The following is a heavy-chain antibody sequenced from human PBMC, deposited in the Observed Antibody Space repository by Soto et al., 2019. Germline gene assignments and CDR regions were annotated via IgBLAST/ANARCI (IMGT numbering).Heavy chain of an antibody. CDR2: IYPGDSDT. CDR3: ARRKASSTTSLSFRAGFDY. J-gene: IGHJ4*02. Sequence: PGESLKISCKGSGYSFTNYWIGWVRQMPGKGLEWMGLIYPGDSDTRYSPSFEGQVTISADKSISTACLQWSGLKASDTAMYYCARRKASSTTSLSFRAGFDYWGQGTLVTVYS. CDR1: GYSFTNYW. V-gene: IGHV5-51*01. D-gene: IGHD2-2*01.